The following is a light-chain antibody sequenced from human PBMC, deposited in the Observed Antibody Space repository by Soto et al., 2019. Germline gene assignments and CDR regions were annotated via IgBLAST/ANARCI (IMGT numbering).Light chain of an antibody. CDR3: GSSTGSSILCYV. Sequence: QSVLTQPASVSGSPGQSITISCTVTSSDVGGYNYVSWYQQHPGKAPKLMIYDVSNRPSGVSNRFSGSKSGNTASLTISGLQAEDESYYDCGSSTGSSILCYVFVTGTMVTVL. CDR2: DVS. V-gene: IGLV2-14*01. CDR1: SSDVGGYNY. J-gene: IGLJ1*01.